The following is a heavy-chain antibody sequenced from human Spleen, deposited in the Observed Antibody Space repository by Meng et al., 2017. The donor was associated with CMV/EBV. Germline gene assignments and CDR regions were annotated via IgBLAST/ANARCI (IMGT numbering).Heavy chain of an antibody. Sequence: GESLKISCAASGFTFSGYSMNWVRQAPGKGLEWVSAISGSGGSTYYADSVKGRFTIYRDNSKNTLNLQMNSLRAEDTAVYYCAKDQGWGYCGSTSCPMSGGFDYWGQGTLVTVSS. CDR1: GFTFSGYS. D-gene: IGHD2-2*01. CDR3: AKDQGWGYCGSTSCPMSGGFDY. CDR2: ISGSGGST. V-gene: IGHV3-23*01. J-gene: IGHJ4*02.